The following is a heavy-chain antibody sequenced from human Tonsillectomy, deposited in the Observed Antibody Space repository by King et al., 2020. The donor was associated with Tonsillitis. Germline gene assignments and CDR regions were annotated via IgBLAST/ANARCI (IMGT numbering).Heavy chain of an antibody. CDR3: AREDCSSTSCYGYFDY. D-gene: IGHD2-2*01. CDR1: RNTFTSYH. Sequence: VQLVESGAEVKKPGASVKVSCKASRNTFTSYHVHWVRQAPGQGLEWIGGINPSGGSTSYAQKFQGRVTMTRDTSTSTVYMELSSLRSEDTAVYYCAREDCSSTSCYGYFDYWGQGTLVTVSS. CDR2: INPSGGST. V-gene: IGHV1-46*01. J-gene: IGHJ4*02.